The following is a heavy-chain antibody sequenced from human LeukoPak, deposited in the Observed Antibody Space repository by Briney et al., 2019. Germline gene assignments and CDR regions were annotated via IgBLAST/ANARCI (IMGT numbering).Heavy chain of an antibody. CDR1: GYTFTSYG. CDR2: ISAYNGNT. J-gene: IGHJ4*02. Sequence: GASVKVSCKASGYTFTSYGISWVRQAPGQGLEWMGWISAYNGNTNYAQKLQGRVTMTTDTSTSTAYMELRSLRSDDTAVYYCARELYYDILTGYRGTAPIDYWGQGTLVTVSS. V-gene: IGHV1-18*01. D-gene: IGHD3-9*01. CDR3: ARELYYDILTGYRGTAPIDY.